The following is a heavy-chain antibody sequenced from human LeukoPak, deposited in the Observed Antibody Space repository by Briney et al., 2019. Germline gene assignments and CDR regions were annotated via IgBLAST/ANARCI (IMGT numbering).Heavy chain of an antibody. CDR1: GFTFSSYA. Sequence: PGGSLRLSCAASGFTFSSYAMSWVRQAPGKGMEWVSAISGSRGSTYYADAVKGRFTISRDNSKNTLYLQMNSLRVEDTAVYYCAKEPLYYDSSGYYPAQPYDYWGQGTLVTVSS. V-gene: IGHV3-23*01. CDR2: ISGSRGST. J-gene: IGHJ4*02. D-gene: IGHD3-22*01. CDR3: AKEPLYYDSSGYYPAQPYDY.